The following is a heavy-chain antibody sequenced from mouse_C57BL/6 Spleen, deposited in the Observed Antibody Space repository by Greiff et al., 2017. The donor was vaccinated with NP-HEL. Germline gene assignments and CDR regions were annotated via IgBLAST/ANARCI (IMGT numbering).Heavy chain of an antibody. J-gene: IGHJ4*01. CDR3: AIGEDYDYDAGDYYAMDY. CDR1: GYTFTSYW. V-gene: IGHV1-74*01. Sequence: QVQLQQPGAELVKPGASVKVSCKASGYTFTSYWMHWVKQRPGQGLEWIGRIHPSDSDTNYNQKFKGKATLTVDKSSSTAYMQLSSLTSEDSAVYYCAIGEDYDYDAGDYYAMDYWGQGTSVTVSS. D-gene: IGHD2-4*01. CDR2: IHPSDSDT.